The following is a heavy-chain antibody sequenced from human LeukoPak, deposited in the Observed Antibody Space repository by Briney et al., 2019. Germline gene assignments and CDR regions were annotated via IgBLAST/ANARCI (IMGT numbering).Heavy chain of an antibody. D-gene: IGHD3-22*01. Sequence: VASVKVSCKASGYTFTSYDINWVRQATGQGLEWMGWMNPNSGNTGYAQKFQGRVTMTRNTSISTAYMELSSLRSEDTAVYYCARGPSYYYDSSGYYYGDYWGQGTLVTVSS. CDR2: MNPNSGNT. CDR1: GYTFTSYD. CDR3: ARGPSYYYDSSGYYYGDY. V-gene: IGHV1-8*01. J-gene: IGHJ4*02.